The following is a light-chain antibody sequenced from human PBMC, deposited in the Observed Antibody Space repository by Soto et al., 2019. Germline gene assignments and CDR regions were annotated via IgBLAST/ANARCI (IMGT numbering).Light chain of an antibody. CDR3: GTWDASLSGYV. J-gene: IGLJ1*01. CDR2: DDK. CDR1: NSNIGTNP. Sequence: QSVLTQPPSASGTPGQRVTISCSGSNSNIGTNPVAWYQQLPGTAPKLLINDDKHRPSGVPERFSGSRSGTSASLAISGLQSEDEAAYFCGTWDASLSGYVFGTGTKVTVL. V-gene: IGLV1-44*01.